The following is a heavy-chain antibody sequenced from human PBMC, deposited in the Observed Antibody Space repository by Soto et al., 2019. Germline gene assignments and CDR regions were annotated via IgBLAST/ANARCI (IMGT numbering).Heavy chain of an antibody. CDR3: ASDPTPLTDFNWFDP. V-gene: IGHV3-21*06. J-gene: IGHJ5*02. CDR2: ISSSSTYT. D-gene: IGHD3-9*01. CDR1: GFTFSVYT. Sequence: EVQLVESGGGLVKPGGSLRLSCAASGFTFSVYTMNWVRRAPGKGLEWVSSISSSSTYTYYADSVKGRFTISRDNAKNSLYLQMNSLRAEDTAMYYCASDPTPLTDFNWFDPWGQGTLVTVSS.